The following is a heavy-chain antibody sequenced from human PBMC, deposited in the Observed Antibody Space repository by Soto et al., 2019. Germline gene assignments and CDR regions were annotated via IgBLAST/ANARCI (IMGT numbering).Heavy chain of an antibody. Sequence: AAGSLRLSCAASGFTFISYAMSLVRQAPWKGLEWVSSISGSGGSTYYADSVKGRFTICRDNSKNTLYMQMNSLRAEDTAVYYCAKDPPSYKWNDFDGFDIWGEGTMVTVSS. V-gene: IGHV3-23*01. D-gene: IGHD1-20*01. CDR1: GFTFISYA. J-gene: IGHJ3*02. CDR2: ISGSGGST. CDR3: AKDPPSYKWNDFDGFDI.